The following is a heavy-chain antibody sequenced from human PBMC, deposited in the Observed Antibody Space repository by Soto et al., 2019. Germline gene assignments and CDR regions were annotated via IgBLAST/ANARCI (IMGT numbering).Heavy chain of an antibody. CDR2: IYYSGST. J-gene: IGHJ4*02. V-gene: IGHV4-30-4*01. CDR3: ARVSVAGTRFDY. CDR1: GGSISSGDYY. Sequence: SETLSLTCTVSGGSISSGDYYWSWIRQPPGKGLEWIGYIYYSGSTYYNPSLKSRVTISVDTSKNQFSLKLSSVTAADTAVYYCARVSVAGTRFDYWGQGTLVTVSS. D-gene: IGHD6-19*01.